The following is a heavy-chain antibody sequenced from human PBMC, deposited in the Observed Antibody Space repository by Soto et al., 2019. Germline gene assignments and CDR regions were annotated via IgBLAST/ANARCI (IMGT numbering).Heavy chain of an antibody. CDR1: GFTFSSYA. CDR2: IRGSGGNT. Sequence: PGGSLRLSCAASGFTFSSYAMSWVRQAPGKGLEWVSAIRGSGGNTYYADSVKGRFTISRDNSKNTLYLQMNSLRAEDTAVYYCAKGNYDFWSGYPFYYFDYWGQGTLVTVSS. V-gene: IGHV3-23*01. D-gene: IGHD3-3*01. J-gene: IGHJ4*02. CDR3: AKGNYDFWSGYPFYYFDY.